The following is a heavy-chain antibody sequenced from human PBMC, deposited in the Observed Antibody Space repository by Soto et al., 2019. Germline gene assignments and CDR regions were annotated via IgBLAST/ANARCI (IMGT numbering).Heavy chain of an antibody. CDR3: AREGNLGRWIQPLDS. V-gene: IGHV4-30-2*01. D-gene: IGHD2-2*03. CDR1: GGFISSGGYS. CDR2: IYHSGST. J-gene: IGHJ4*02. Sequence: SETLSLTCAVSGGFISSGGYSWSWIRQPPGKGLEWIGYIYHSGSTYYNPSLKSRVTMSVDTSKNHFSLKLFSVTTADTAVYFCAREGNLGRWIQPLDSWGQGTLVTVSS.